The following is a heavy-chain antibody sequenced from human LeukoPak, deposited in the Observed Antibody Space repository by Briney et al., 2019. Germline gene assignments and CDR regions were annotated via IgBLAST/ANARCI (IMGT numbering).Heavy chain of an antibody. CDR3: ARRRFRASIYFAY. CDR2: IYHSGST. J-gene: IGHJ4*02. V-gene: IGHV4-4*02. CDR1: GGSISSSNC. Sequence: KPSETLSLTCAVSGGSISSSNCWSWFRQPPGKGLEGIGEIYHSGSTNYNPSLKRRVTISVDKSKNKFYLKLSSVTAADTAVYHCARRRFRASIYFAYWGQGTLVTAPS. D-gene: IGHD3-10*01.